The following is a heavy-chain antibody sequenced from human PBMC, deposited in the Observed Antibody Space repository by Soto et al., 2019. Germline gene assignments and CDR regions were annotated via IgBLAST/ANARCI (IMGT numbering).Heavy chain of an antibody. J-gene: IGHJ6*03. D-gene: IGHD3-3*01. CDR1: GGSFSGYY. Sequence: SQTLSLTCAVYGGSFSGYYWSWIRQPPGKGLEWIGEINHSGSTNYNPSLKSRVTISVDTSKNQFSLKLSSVTAADTAVYYCARGRLLAIYYYYMDVWGKGTTVTVSS. CDR2: INHSGST. CDR3: ARGRLLAIYYYYMDV. V-gene: IGHV4-34*01.